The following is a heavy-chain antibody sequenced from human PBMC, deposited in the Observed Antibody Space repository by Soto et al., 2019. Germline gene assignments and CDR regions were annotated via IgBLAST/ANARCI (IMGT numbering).Heavy chain of an antibody. J-gene: IGHJ6*03. V-gene: IGHV5-51*01. Sequence: PGESLKISCKGSGYSFTSYWIGWVRQMPGKGLEWMGIIYPGDSDTRYSPSFQGQVTISADKSISTAYLQWSSLKASDTAMYYCARRVRTNGGSTRGYYYYYMDVWGKGTTVTDS. CDR1: GYSFTSYW. CDR2: IYPGDSDT. D-gene: IGHD2-8*01. CDR3: ARRVRTNGGSTRGYYYYYMDV.